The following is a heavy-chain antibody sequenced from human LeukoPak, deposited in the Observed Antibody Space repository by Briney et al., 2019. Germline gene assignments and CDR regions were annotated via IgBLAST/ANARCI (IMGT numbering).Heavy chain of an antibody. D-gene: IGHD5-18*01. CDR1: GFIFSNYE. Sequence: PGGSLRLSCAGSGFIFSNYEMNWVRQAPGKGLEWASYISSTGGDIYYADSVKGRFTISRDNSKNTLYLQMNSVRAEDTAVYYCAREVVGHVDTAMVLDYWGQGTLVTVSS. J-gene: IGHJ4*02. V-gene: IGHV3-48*03. CDR3: AREVVGHVDTAMVLDY. CDR2: ISSTGGDI.